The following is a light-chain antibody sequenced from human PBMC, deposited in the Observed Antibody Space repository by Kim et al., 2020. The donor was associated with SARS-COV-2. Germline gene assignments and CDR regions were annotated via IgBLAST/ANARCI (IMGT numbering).Light chain of an antibody. V-gene: IGLV3-27*01. J-gene: IGLJ3*02. CDR3: YSAADNVWV. Sequence: VLPDQTAPITCAVERMATKYARWFQQRPGQAPVVVIYKDSERPSGIPERFSGSSSGTKVTLTISGARAEDDADYYCYSAADNVWVFGGGTQLTVL. CDR1: RMATKY. CDR2: KDS.